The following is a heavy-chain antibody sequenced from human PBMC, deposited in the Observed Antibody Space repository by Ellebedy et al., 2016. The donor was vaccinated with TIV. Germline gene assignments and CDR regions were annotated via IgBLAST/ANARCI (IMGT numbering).Heavy chain of an antibody. J-gene: IGHJ4*02. D-gene: IGHD3-16*01. V-gene: IGHV4-34*01. CDR3: ASWGNYAYDS. Sequence: SETLSLXXTVYGGSFSGYYWGWIRQPPGKGLEWIGSFHYSGSTYYNPSLKSRVTISLDTSKKQFSLKLTSVTAADTAVYYCASWGNYAYDSWGQGTLVTVSS. CDR2: FHYSGST. CDR1: GGSFSGYY.